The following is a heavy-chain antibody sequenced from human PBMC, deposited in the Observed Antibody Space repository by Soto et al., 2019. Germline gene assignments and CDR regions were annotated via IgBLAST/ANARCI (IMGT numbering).Heavy chain of an antibody. Sequence: QLQLQESGPGLVKPSETLSLTCTVSGGSISSSSYYWGWIRPPPGKGLEWIGSIYYSGSTYYNPSLKSRVSISVDTSKNQFYLKLSSVTAADTAVYYCARTRAVVAATGYYYYYMDVWGKGTTVTVSS. V-gene: IGHV4-39*01. CDR1: GGSISSSSYY. CDR2: IYYSGST. CDR3: ARTRAVVAATGYYYYYMDV. D-gene: IGHD2-15*01. J-gene: IGHJ6*03.